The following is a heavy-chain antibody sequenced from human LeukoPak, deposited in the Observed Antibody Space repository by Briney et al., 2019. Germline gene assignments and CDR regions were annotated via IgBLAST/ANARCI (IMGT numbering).Heavy chain of an antibody. D-gene: IGHD6-6*01. Sequence: SETLSLTCTVSGGSVSSGSYYWSWIRQPPGKGLEWIGYIYYSGSTNYNPSLKSRVTISVDTSKNQFSLKLSSVTAADTAVYYCARRKADRPRDYYFDYWGQGILVTVSS. CDR1: GGSVSSGSYY. CDR3: ARRKADRPRDYYFDY. V-gene: IGHV4-61*01. CDR2: IYYSGST. J-gene: IGHJ4*02.